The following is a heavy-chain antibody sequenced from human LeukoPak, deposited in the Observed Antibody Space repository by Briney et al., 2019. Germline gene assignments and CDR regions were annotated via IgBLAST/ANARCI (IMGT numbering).Heavy chain of an antibody. CDR3: ARGTYFDY. CDR1: GYTFTNYG. V-gene: IGHV1-18*01. J-gene: IGHJ4*02. CDR2: ISTYNGNT. Sequence: GASVKVSCKASGYTFTNYGITWVRQAPGRGLQCMGGISTYNGNTDYAQKLQGRVTMTTDTSTSTAYMELRSLRSDDTAVYYCARGTYFDYWGQGTLVTVSS.